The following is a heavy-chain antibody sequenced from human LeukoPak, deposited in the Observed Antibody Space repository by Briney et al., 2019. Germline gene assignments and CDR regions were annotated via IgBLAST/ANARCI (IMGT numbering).Heavy chain of an antibody. D-gene: IGHD1-26*01. V-gene: IGHV1-8*01. Sequence: GASVKVSCKASGYTFTSYDINWVRQATGQGLEWMGWMNPNSGNTGYAQKFQGRVTMTRNTSISTAYMELSSLRSEDTAAYYCARGGGSYYLRYYYYYMDVWGKGTTVTVSS. CDR2: MNPNSGNT. CDR3: ARGGGSYYLRYYYYYMDV. J-gene: IGHJ6*03. CDR1: GYTFTSYD.